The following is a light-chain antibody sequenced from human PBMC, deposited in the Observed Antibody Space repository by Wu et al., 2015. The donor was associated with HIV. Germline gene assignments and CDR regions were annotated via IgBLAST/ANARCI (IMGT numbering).Light chain of an antibody. CDR1: QSY. J-gene: IGKJ1*01. CDR3: QQYGSSRT. CDR2: DAS. Sequence: EIVLTQSPGTLSLSPGERATLSCRASQSYLAWYQQKPGQTPRLLIYDASSRATGILDRFSGSGSGTDFTLTISRLEPEDFAVYYCQQYGSSRTFGQGTRW. V-gene: IGKV3-20*01.